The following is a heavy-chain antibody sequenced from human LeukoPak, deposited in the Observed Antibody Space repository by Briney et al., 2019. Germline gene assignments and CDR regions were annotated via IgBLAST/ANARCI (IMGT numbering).Heavy chain of an antibody. CDR2: INPNSGDT. CDR3: ARGRDIVVVVTTTPVFDY. CDR1: GYSFTGYY. V-gene: IGHV1-2*02. Sequence: GASVKVSCKASGYSFTGYYMHWVRQAPGQGLEWMGWINPNSGDTKYAKKFQGRVSMTRDTSISTAHMELNWLRSDDTAMYYCARGRDIVVVVTTTPVFDYWGQGSLVTVSS. D-gene: IGHD2-15*01. J-gene: IGHJ4*02.